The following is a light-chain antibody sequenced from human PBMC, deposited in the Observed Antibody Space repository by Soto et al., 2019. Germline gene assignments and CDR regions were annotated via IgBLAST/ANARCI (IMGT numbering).Light chain of an antibody. CDR3: CSYARSFTWV. J-gene: IGLJ3*02. CDR1: SSDVGAYDY. Sequence: QSALTQPRSVSGSPGQSVTISCTGTSSDVGAYDYVSWYQQHPGKAPKLMIYTITKRPSGVPDRFSGSKSGNTASLTISGLQAEDEADYYCCSYARSFTWVFGGGTKLTVL. V-gene: IGLV2-11*01. CDR2: TIT.